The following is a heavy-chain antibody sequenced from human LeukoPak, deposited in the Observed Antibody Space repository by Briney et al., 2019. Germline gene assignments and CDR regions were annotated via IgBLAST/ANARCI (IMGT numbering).Heavy chain of an antibody. CDR1: GYTLTELS. Sequence: SVKVSCKVSGYTLTELSMHWVRQAPGKGLEWMGGFDPEDGETIYAQKFQGRVTMTEDTSTDTAYMELSSLRSEDTAVYYCATGYDSSGYYDYWGQGTLVTVSS. CDR3: ATGYDSSGYYDY. CDR2: FDPEDGET. V-gene: IGHV1-24*01. D-gene: IGHD3-22*01. J-gene: IGHJ4*02.